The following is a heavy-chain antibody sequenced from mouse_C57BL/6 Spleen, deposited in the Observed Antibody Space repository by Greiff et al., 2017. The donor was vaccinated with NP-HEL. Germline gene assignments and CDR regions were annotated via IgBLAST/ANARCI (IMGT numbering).Heavy chain of an antibody. D-gene: IGHD2-1*01. CDR1: GFTFSDYG. V-gene: IGHV5-17*01. J-gene: IGHJ4*01. Sequence: EVQGVESGGGLVKPGGSLKLSCAASGFTFSDYGMHWVRQAPEKGLEWVAYISSGSSTIYYADTVKGRFTISRDNAKNTLFLQMTSLRSEDTAMYYCARGLYYGNYHYAMDYWGQGTSVTVSS. CDR2: ISSGSSTI. CDR3: ARGLYYGNYHYAMDY.